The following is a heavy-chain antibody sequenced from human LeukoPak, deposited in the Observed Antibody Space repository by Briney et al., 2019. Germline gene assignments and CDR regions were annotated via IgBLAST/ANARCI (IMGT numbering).Heavy chain of an antibody. V-gene: IGHV4-59*11. J-gene: IGHJ4*02. CDR2: IYYTGST. Sequence: SETLSLTCTVTGASIHSHYWTWIRQPPGKGLEWIGYIYYTGSTTYNPSLESRVNISIDRSRKQFSLKVTSVTAADTAMYYCARDLGSGNLGADYWGQGTLVTVSS. D-gene: IGHD1-26*01. CDR1: GASIHSHY. CDR3: ARDLGSGNLGADY.